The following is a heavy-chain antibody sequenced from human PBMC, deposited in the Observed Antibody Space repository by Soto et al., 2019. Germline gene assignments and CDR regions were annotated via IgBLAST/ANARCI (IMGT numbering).Heavy chain of an antibody. CDR3: AVAGLPFEY. D-gene: IGHD6-19*01. J-gene: IGHJ4*02. V-gene: IGHV1-2*02. Sequence: QVQLVQSGAEVKKPGASVKVSCKTSGYTITGYYIHWVRQAPGQGLEWMALINPNSGDTNYGHKFQGRVTLTRDTSINTVYMEVTSLRFDDTAAYYCAVAGLPFEYWGQGTLVTVFS. CDR2: INPNSGDT. CDR1: GYTITGYY.